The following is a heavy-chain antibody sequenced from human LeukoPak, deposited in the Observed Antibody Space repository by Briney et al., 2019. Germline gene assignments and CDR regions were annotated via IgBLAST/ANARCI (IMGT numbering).Heavy chain of an antibody. V-gene: IGHV3-20*04. J-gene: IGHJ4*02. D-gene: IGHD3-10*01. CDR2: INWNGGST. CDR3: ARGRRITMVRGATYYFDY. Sequence: PGGSLRLSCAASGFTFDDYGMSWVRQAPGKGLEWASGINWNGGSTGYADSVKGRFTISRDNAKNYLYLQMNSVRAEDTALYYCARGRRITMVRGATYYFDYWRQGTRVSVSS. CDR1: GFTFDDYG.